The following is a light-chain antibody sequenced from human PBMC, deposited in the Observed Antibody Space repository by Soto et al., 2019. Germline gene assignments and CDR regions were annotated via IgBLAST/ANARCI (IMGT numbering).Light chain of an antibody. V-gene: IGKV1-39*01. CDR3: QQSYNSPPIP. CDR2: AAS. Sequence: DIQMTHSPSSLSASVEDRVTITCRAGQNVFSSLNWYQQKPGKAPKLLIYAASSLQSGVPSRFSGSGSGTDFTLTTTSLQPEDFATYYCQQSYNSPPIPFGGRTKVDI. CDR1: QNVFSS. J-gene: IGKJ4*01.